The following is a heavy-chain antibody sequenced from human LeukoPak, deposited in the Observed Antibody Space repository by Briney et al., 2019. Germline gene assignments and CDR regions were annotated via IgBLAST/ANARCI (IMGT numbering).Heavy chain of an antibody. J-gene: IGHJ4*02. CDR2: IYSGGST. Sequence: GGSLRLSCAASGFTVSSNYMSWVRQAPGKGLEWVSVIYSGGSTYYADSVKGRFTISRDDSKNTLYLQMNSLRAEDTAVYYCARDSGYGYFDYWGQGTLVTVSS. V-gene: IGHV3-53*01. CDR1: GFTVSSNY. D-gene: IGHD3-9*01. CDR3: ARDSGYGYFDY.